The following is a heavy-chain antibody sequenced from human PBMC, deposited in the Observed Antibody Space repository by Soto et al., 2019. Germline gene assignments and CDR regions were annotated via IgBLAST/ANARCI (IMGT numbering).Heavy chain of an antibody. J-gene: IGHJ4*02. CDR3: ARVYECWNDYSIFDF. Sequence: ASVKVSCKASGYTFTSYYMHWVRQAPGQGLEWMGIINPSGGSTSYAQKFQGRVTMTRDTSTSTAYMELSSLRSEDTAVYYCARVYECWNDYSIFDFWGQRSLDTVSS. D-gene: IGHD3-3*01. V-gene: IGHV1-46*01. CDR1: GYTFTSYY. CDR2: INPSGGST.